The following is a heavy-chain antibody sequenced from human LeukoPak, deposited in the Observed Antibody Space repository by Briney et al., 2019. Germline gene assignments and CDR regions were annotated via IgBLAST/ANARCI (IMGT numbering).Heavy chain of an antibody. CDR2: IIPIFGST. J-gene: IGHJ6*02. Sequence: SVKVSCKASGGTFSSYAISWVRQAPGQGLEWMGGIIPIFGSTNYAQKFQGRVTMTRDTSTSTVYMELSSLRSEDTAVYYCARGPSQYSTVYYYYGMDVWGQGTTVTVSS. CDR1: GGTFSSYA. CDR3: ARGPSQYSTVYYYYGMDV. V-gene: IGHV1-69*05. D-gene: IGHD6-6*01.